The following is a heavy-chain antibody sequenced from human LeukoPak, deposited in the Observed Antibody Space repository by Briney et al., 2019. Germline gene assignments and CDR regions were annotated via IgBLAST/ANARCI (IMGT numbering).Heavy chain of an antibody. D-gene: IGHD4-11*01. CDR3: ATFYSNYANFDY. J-gene: IGHJ4*02. CDR2: ISGSGGST. Sequence: GGSLRLSCAASGFPFSSYAMSWVRPAPGKGLEWVSAISGSGGSTYYADSVQGRFTISRDNSKNTLYLQMNSLRAEDTAVYYCATFYSNYANFDYWGQGTLVTVSS. V-gene: IGHV3-23*01. CDR1: GFPFSSYA.